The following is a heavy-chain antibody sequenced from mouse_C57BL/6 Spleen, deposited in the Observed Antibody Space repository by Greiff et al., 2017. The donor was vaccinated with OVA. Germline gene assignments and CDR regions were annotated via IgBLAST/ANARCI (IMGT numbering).Heavy chain of an antibody. J-gene: IGHJ3*01. CDR1: GFTFSNYW. CDR2: IRLKSDNYAT. V-gene: IGHV6-3*01. Sequence: EVKLVESGGGLVQPGGSMKLSCVASGFTFSNYWMNWVRQSPEKGLEWVAQIRLKSDNYATHYAESVKGRFTISRDDSKSSVYLQMNNLRAEDTGIYYCTYVFITPFAYWGQGTLVTVSA. CDR3: TYVFITPFAY. D-gene: IGHD1-1*01.